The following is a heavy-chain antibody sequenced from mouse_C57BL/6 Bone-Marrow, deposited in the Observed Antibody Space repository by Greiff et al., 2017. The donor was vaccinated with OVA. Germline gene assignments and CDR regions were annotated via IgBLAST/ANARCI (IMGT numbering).Heavy chain of an antibody. V-gene: IGHV1-54*01. J-gene: IGHJ2*01. CDR1: GYAFTNYL. Sequence: VQLQQSGAELVRPGTSVKVSCKASGYAFTNYLIEWVKQRPGQGLEWIGVINPGSGGTNYNEKFKGKATLTADKSSSTAYMQLSSLTSEDTAVYYCARASYYGFFDYWGQGTTLTVSS. D-gene: IGHD1-2*01. CDR2: INPGSGGT. CDR3: ARASYYGFFDY.